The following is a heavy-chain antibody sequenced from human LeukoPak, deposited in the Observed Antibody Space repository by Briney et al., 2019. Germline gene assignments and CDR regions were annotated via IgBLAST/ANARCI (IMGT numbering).Heavy chain of an antibody. CDR2: IYLRGNT. D-gene: IGHD2-2*01. Sequence: PSETLSLTCAISGGSITSSNWWTWVRQPPGKGLEWVGEIYLRGNTNYNPSLESRVTISVDASKNQFSLKLSSVTAADTAVYYCARYCSSSSCYASFDCWGQGTLVTVSS. CDR1: GGSITSSNW. CDR3: ARYCSSSSCYASFDC. V-gene: IGHV4-4*02. J-gene: IGHJ4*02.